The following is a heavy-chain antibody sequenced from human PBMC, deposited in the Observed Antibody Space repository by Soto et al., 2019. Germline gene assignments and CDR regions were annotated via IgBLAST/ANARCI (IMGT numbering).Heavy chain of an antibody. Sequence: GASVKVSCKASGYTFSNFAMHWVRQAPGQRLEWMGWINPGNGNTKYSQTFQGRVTITRDTSASTAYMELSSLRSEDTAVYYCARAVARGVKTIYYYYGMDVWGQGTTVTSP. CDR1: GYTFSNFA. CDR3: ARAVARGVKTIYYYYGMDV. V-gene: IGHV1-3*01. D-gene: IGHD3-10*01. J-gene: IGHJ6*02. CDR2: INPGNGNT.